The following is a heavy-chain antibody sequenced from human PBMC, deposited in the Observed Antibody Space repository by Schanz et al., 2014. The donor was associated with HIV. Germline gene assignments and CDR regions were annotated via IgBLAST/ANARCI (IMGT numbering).Heavy chain of an antibody. CDR2: IDSSSSYK. D-gene: IGHD1-26*01. J-gene: IGHJ6*02. CDR1: GFTFSVYA. CDR3: TRDGGCSGSACYGYGMDV. Sequence: EVQLVESGGGLIQPGGSLRLSCAASGFTFSVYAMNWVRQAPGKGLEWVSSIDSSSSYKYYADSVKGRFTISRDNAKNTLFLQMNNLREDDTAVYYCTRDGGCSGSACYGYGMDVWGQGTTVTVSS. V-gene: IGHV3-21*01.